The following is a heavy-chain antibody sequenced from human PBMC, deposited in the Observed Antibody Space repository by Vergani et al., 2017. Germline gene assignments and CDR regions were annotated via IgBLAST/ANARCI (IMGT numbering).Heavy chain of an antibody. D-gene: IGHD3-3*01. V-gene: IGHV4-34*01. CDR2: INHSGST. Sequence: QAQLQQWGAGLLKPSETLSLTCAIYGGSFNDYWWTWIRQPPGKGLEWIGEINHSGSTNYNPSLKSRVTISVDTSKNQFSLKLSSVTAADTAVYYCARVQELYDFWSGYRVRYYYYMDVWGKGTTVTVSS. J-gene: IGHJ6*03. CDR1: GGSFNDYW. CDR3: ARVQELYDFWSGYRVRYYYYMDV.